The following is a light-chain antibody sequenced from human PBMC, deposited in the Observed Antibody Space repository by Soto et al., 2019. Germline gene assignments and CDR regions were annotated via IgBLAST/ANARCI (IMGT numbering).Light chain of an antibody. Sequence: QSALTQPASVSGSPGQSITISCTGTRSDIGAYNFVSWYQQHPGEVPKLILYDVNVRPSGVSNRFSGSKSGNTASLTISGLRAEDEADYYCTSWTTSTTMIFGGGTQLTVL. V-gene: IGLV2-14*03. CDR1: RSDIGAYNF. CDR3: TSWTTSTTMI. J-gene: IGLJ2*01. CDR2: DVN.